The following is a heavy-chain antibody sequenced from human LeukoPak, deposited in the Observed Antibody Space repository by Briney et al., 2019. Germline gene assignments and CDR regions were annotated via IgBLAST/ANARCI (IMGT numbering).Heavy chain of an antibody. Sequence: GGSLRLSCAASGFIFSGSGMHWVRQAPGKGLEWLAFIQYDGSNKYYADSVKGRFTISRDNSKNTMYLQMNGLRADDTAVYYCASPTSYGFSWASPLDSWGQGTLVTVSS. CDR2: IQYDGSNK. CDR1: GFIFSGSG. J-gene: IGHJ4*02. V-gene: IGHV3-30*02. CDR3: ASPTSYGFSWASPLDS. D-gene: IGHD2/OR15-2a*01.